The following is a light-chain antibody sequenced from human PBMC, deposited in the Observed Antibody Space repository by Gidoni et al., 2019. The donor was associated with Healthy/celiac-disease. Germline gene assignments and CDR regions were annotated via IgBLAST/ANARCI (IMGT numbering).Light chain of an antibody. J-gene: IGKJ1*01. V-gene: IGKV2-28*01. Sequence: DIVMPQSPLSLPVTPGEPAPISCRSSQSPLHSNGYNYLDWYLQKPGQSPQLLIYLGSTRASGVPDRFSGSGSGTDFTLKISRVEAEDVGVYYCMQALQTLWTFGQGTKVEIK. CDR1: QSPLHSNGYNY. CDR2: LGS. CDR3: MQALQTLWT.